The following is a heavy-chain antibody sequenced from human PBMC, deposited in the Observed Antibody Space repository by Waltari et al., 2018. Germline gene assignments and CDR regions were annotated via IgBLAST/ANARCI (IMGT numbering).Heavy chain of an antibody. V-gene: IGHV1-69*13. CDR2: IIPIFGTA. Sequence: QVQLVQSGAEVKKPGSSVKVSCKASGGTFSSYAISWVRQAPGQGLEWMGGIIPIFGTANYEQKCQGRVTITADESTSTAYMELSSLRSEDTAVYYCASPSGSYPGRPFDIWGQGTMVTVSS. D-gene: IGHD1-26*01. CDR1: GGTFSSYA. CDR3: ASPSGSYPGRPFDI. J-gene: IGHJ3*02.